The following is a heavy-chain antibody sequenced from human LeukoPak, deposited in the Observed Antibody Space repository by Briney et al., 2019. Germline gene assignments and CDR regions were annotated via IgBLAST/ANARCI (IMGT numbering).Heavy chain of an antibody. V-gene: IGHV3-7*05. J-gene: IGHJ5*02. CDR3: ARSSELPGPFDP. Sequence: PGGSLRLSCEASGFTFSSSWMNWVRQAPGKGLEWVANIKQDGSEKYHVDSVKGRFIISRDNAKSSLYLQMNSLRAEDTAVYYCARSSELPGPFDPWGQGTLVTVSS. D-gene: IGHD1-1*01. CDR2: IKQDGSEK. CDR1: GFTFSSSW.